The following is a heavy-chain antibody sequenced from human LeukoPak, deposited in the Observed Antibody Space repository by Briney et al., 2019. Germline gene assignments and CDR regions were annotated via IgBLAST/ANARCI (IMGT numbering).Heavy chain of an antibody. D-gene: IGHD3-22*01. J-gene: IGHJ6*03. CDR1: GDPIIRNY. Sequence: SETLSLTCTVSGDPIIRNYWSWMRQSTRTGLEWIGRIYGSGITDYNPSLKSRVTMSLDTSRKRFSLRLTSVTAADTAVYYCARLKFYDSTGYSPGYYMDVWGKGTTVSVFS. V-gene: IGHV4-4*07. CDR3: ARLKFYDSTGYSPGYYMDV. CDR2: IYGSGIT.